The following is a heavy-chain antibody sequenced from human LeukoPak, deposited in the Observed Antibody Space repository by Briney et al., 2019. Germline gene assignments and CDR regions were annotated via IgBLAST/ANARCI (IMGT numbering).Heavy chain of an antibody. D-gene: IGHD3-22*01. J-gene: IGHJ2*01. CDR3: ARGDYYDSSGYYYSNWYFDL. CDR2: IYYSGST. V-gene: IGHV4-31*03. CDR1: GGSVRSASYY. Sequence: PSETLSLTCTVSGGSVRSASYYWSWIRQHPGKGLEWIGYIYYSGSTYYNPSLKSRVTISVDTSKNQFSLKLSSVTAADTAVYYCARGDYYDSSGYYYSNWYFDLWGRGTLVTVSS.